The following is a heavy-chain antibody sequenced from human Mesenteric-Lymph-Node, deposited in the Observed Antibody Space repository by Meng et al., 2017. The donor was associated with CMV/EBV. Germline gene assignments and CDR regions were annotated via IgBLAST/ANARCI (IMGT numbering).Heavy chain of an antibody. V-gene: IGHV3-30-3*01. CDR3: ARDPLKGYSYGYWYFDV. CDR1: FTFSDYS. CDR2: ISYDGTNQ. J-gene: IGHJ2*01. Sequence: FTFSDYSFHWVRQAPGQGLEWVAVISYDGTNQHYADSVKGRFTISRDNTRNTMYLEMSSLKYEDTAVYYCARDPLKGYSYGYWYFDVWGRGTLVTVSS. D-gene: IGHD5-18*01.